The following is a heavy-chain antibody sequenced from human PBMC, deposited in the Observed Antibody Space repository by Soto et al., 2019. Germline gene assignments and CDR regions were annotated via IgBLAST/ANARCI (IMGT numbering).Heavy chain of an antibody. CDR2: ISGSGGST. V-gene: IGHV3-23*01. D-gene: IGHD2-2*01. CDR3: AKDRDIVVVPAAMFFDP. Sequence: GGSLRLSCAASGFTFRSYAMSWVRQAPGKGLEWVSAISGSGGSTYYADSVKGRFTISRDNSKNTLYLQMNSLRAEDTAVYYCAKDRDIVVVPAAMFFDPWGQGTLVTVSS. J-gene: IGHJ5*02. CDR1: GFTFRSYA.